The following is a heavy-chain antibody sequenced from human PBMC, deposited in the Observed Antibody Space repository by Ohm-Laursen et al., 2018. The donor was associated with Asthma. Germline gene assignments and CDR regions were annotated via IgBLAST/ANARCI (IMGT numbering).Heavy chain of an antibody. V-gene: IGHV4-31*03. CDR1: GDSISSGNNY. CDR3: ARGTFYYESTGYYFFDH. J-gene: IGHJ4*02. CDR2: IYYSGLT. Sequence: TLSLTCTVSGDSISSGNNYWGWIRQHPGKGLEWIGYIYYSGLTYSNPSLRSRVSISVDTSKNQFSLNLTPVTAADTAVYYCARGTFYYESTGYYFFDHWGQGALVTVSS. D-gene: IGHD3-22*01.